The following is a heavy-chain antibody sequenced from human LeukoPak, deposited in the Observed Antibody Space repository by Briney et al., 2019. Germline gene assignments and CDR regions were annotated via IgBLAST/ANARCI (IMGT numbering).Heavy chain of an antibody. D-gene: IGHD5-18*01. J-gene: IGHJ4*02. Sequence: GGLRGSCADPLFTPTNYAIRGGPPGPREGRGWGSVILYDGSNKYYADSVKGAVTMSTGNSPSTLYLQMNSLRAEDTAVYYCANDPRIQLWLHYFDSWGPGTLVTVSS. CDR1: LFTPTNYA. CDR2: ILYDGSNK. CDR3: ANDPRIQLWLHYFDS. V-gene: IGHV3-30*18.